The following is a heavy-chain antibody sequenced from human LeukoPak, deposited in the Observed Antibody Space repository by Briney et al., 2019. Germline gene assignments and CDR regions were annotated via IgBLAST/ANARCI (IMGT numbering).Heavy chain of an antibody. D-gene: IGHD2-2*01. CDR3: ARAPPDEAWQGAFDI. J-gene: IGHJ3*02. CDR2: IYYSGST. V-gene: IGHV4-61*01. CDR1: GGSVSSGTYY. Sequence: SETLSLTCTVSGGSVSSGTYYWSWIRQPPGKGLEWIGYIYYSGSTNYNPSLNSRVTISLDTSKNQFSLRLSSVTAADTAVYYCARAPPDEAWQGAFDIWGQGTMVTVSS.